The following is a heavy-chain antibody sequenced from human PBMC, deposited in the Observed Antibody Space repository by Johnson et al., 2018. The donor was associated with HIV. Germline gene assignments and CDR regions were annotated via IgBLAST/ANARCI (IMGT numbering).Heavy chain of an antibody. CDR1: GFTFSSYA. J-gene: IGHJ3*02. Sequence: QVQLVESGGGVVQPGMSLRVSCAASGFTFSSYAMHWVSQAPGRGLEWVAVMSYDGSNKYYADSVKGRFTISRDNSKNTLYLQMNSLRAEDTALYYCARDWNPLAVAGAQYAFDIWGQGTMVTVSS. D-gene: IGHD6-19*01. CDR3: ARDWNPLAVAGAQYAFDI. CDR2: MSYDGSNK. V-gene: IGHV3-30*04.